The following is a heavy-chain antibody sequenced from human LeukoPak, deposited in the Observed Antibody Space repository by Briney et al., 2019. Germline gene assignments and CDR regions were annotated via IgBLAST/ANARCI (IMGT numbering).Heavy chain of an antibody. V-gene: IGHV3-30*18. Sequence: PGGSLRLSCAGSGFTLSNYGMHWVRQAPGKGLEWVAVISYDGSNKYYADSVKGRFTISRDNSKNTLYLQMNSLRAEDTAVYYCAKDGRVGATTGPFDIWGQGTMVTVSS. J-gene: IGHJ3*02. CDR3: AKDGRVGATTGPFDI. CDR1: GFTLSNYG. D-gene: IGHD1-26*01. CDR2: ISYDGSNK.